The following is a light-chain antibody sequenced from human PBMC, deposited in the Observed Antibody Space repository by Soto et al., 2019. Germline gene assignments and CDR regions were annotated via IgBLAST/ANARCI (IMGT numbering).Light chain of an antibody. J-gene: IGKJ3*01. CDR3: QRSYSTS. CDR2: AAS. V-gene: IGKV1-39*01. CDR1: QSISSY. Sequence: DIQMTQSPSSLSASVGDRVTMICRASQSISSYLNWYQKKPGKAPKLLIYAASSLQSGVPSRFSGSGSGTDFTLTISSLQREDFATYYCQRSYSTSFGPGTKVDIK.